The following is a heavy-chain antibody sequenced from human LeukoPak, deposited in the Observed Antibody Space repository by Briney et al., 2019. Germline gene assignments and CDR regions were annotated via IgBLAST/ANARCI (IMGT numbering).Heavy chain of an antibody. CDR2: IYYSGST. CDR1: GGSISSYY. V-gene: IGHV4-59*01. D-gene: IGHD3-16*01. J-gene: IGHJ4*02. CDR3: ARGRYDYVWGSLQYYFDY. Sequence: SETLSLTCTVSGGSISSYYWSRIRQPPGKGLEWIGYIYYSGSTNYNPSLKSRVTISVDTSKNQFSLKLSSVTAADTAVYYCARGRYDYVWGSLQYYFDYWGQGTLVTVSS.